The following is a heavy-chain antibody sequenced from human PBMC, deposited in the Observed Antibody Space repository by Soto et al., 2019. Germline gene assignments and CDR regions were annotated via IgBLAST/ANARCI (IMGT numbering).Heavy chain of an antibody. CDR3: ARLEGNDAFDI. CDR1: GGSISSYY. J-gene: IGHJ3*02. V-gene: IGHV4-59*08. Sequence: QVQLQESGPGLVKPSETLSLTCTVSGGSISSYYWSWIRQPPGKGLEWSGYIYYSGSTNYNPSLKSRVTLSVDTSKNQFSLKLSSVTAADTAVYYCARLEGNDAFDIWGQGTMVTVSS. CDR2: IYYSGST.